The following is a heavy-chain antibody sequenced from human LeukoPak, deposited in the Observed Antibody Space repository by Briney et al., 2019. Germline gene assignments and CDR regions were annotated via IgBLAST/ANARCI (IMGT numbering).Heavy chain of an antibody. D-gene: IGHD3-22*01. CDR3: AREATYYYDSSGYFDY. CDR2: IGTAGDI. J-gene: IGHJ4*02. CDR1: GFTFSNYD. V-gene: IGHV3-13*01. Sequence: PGGSLRLSCAASGFTFSNYDMHWVRHATGKGLEWVSGIGTAGDIYYPGSVKGRFTISRENAKNSLYLQMNSLRAEDTAVYYCAREATYYYDSSGYFDYWGQGTLVTVSS.